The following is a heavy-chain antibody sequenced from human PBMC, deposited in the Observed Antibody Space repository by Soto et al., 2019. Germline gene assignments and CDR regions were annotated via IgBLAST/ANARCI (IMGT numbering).Heavy chain of an antibody. CDR2: IYYSGST. J-gene: IGHJ6*03. CDR3: ARDKQAGEVTKRYYYYMDV. D-gene: IGHD2-21*02. V-gene: IGHV4-59*01. CDR1: GGSISSYY. Sequence: SETLSLTCTVSGGSISSYYWSWIRQPPGKGLEWIGYIYYSGSTNYNPSLKSRVTISVDTSKNQFSLKLSSVTAADTAVYYCARDKQAGEVTKRYYYYMDVWGKGNTVTVSS.